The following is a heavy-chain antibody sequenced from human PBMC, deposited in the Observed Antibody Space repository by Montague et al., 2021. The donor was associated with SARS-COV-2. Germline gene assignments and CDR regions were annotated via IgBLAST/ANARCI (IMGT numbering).Heavy chain of an antibody. V-gene: IGHV4-59*09. Sequence: STKYNPSLKSRVTISVDTSKNQFSLKLSSVSVADTAVYYCARGGGNSADYYNYTMDVWGQGITGTVFS. CDR2: ST. D-gene: IGHD4-23*01. J-gene: IGHJ6*02. CDR3: ARGGGNSADYYNYTMDV.